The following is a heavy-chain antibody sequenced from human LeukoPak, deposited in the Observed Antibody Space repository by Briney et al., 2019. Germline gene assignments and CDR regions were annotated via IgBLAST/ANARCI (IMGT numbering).Heavy chain of an antibody. D-gene: IGHD4-23*01. Sequence: GGSLRLSCAASGFTFSSYGMHWVRQAPGKGLEWVAVIWYDGSNKYHADSVKGRFTISRDNSRNTLYLQMNSLRAEDTAVYYCARSTTTVVTSYYYYGMDVWGQGTTVTVSS. CDR2: IWYDGSNK. V-gene: IGHV3-33*01. CDR1: GFTFSSYG. J-gene: IGHJ6*02. CDR3: ARSTTTVVTSYYYYGMDV.